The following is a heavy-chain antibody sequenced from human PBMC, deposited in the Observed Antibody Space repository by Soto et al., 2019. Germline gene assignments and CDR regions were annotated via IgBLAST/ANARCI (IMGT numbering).Heavy chain of an antibody. D-gene: IGHD3-22*01. CDR3: AKDLRAGYYDSTGEADS. Sequence: QVQLVESGGGVVQPGRSLRLSCVASGFIFGNYGMHWVRQAPGKGLEWVAVISYDGSNRYYADSVKGRFTVSRDNSINTLYLQVDALRTDDTAIYYCAKDLRAGYYDSTGEADSWGQGILVSVSS. CDR2: ISYDGSNR. J-gene: IGHJ4*02. V-gene: IGHV3-30*18. CDR1: GFIFGNYG.